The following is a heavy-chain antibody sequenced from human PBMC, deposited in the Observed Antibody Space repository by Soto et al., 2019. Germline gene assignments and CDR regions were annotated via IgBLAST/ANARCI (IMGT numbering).Heavy chain of an antibody. J-gene: IGHJ5*02. D-gene: IGHD4-17*01. CDR2: ISSSSSTI. CDR1: GFTFSSYS. Sequence: EVQLVESGGGLVQPGGSLRLSCAASGFTFSSYSMNWVRQAPGKGLEWVSYISSSSSTIYYADSVKGRFTISRDNAKNTLYLQMNSLRDEDTAVYYCARGQTTVTTNNWIDPWGQGTLVTVSS. CDR3: ARGQTTVTTNNWIDP. V-gene: IGHV3-48*02.